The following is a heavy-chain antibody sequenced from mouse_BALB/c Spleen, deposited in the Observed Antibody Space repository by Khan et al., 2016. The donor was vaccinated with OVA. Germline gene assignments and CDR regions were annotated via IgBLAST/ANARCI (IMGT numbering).Heavy chain of an antibody. Sequence: EVELVESGGDLVKPGWSLKLSCSASGFTFSTFAMSWVRQTPEKRLEWVATISSSGDYIYYPDSVKGRFTISRDSAKNTLYLEMGSLRSEDTAMYYCARHNYGPFAYWGQGTLVTVSA. V-gene: IGHV5-9-3*01. D-gene: IGHD1-1*01. CDR3: ARHNYGPFAY. CDR1: GFTFSTFA. CDR2: ISSSGDYI. J-gene: IGHJ3*01.